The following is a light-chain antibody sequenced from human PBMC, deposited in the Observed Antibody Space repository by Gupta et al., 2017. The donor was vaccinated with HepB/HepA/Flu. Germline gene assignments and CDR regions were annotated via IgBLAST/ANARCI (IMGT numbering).Light chain of an antibody. CDR2: AAT. V-gene: IGKV1-39*01. J-gene: IGKJ2*01. CDR1: QSISTY. CDR3: QQRDNTPHT. Sequence: DIQMTQSPSSLSASVGDRVTITCRASQSISTYLNRYQQKVGKAPKLLIFAATSLESGIPSKFSGSGSGTDFTLTISRVQREDVATYYCQQRDNTPHTFGQGTKMEIK.